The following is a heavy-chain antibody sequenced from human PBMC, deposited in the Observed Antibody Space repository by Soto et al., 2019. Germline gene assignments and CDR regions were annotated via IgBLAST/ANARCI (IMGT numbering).Heavy chain of an antibody. CDR2: FDPEDGET. CDR1: GYTLTELS. V-gene: IGHV1-24*01. D-gene: IGHD1-26*01. Sequence: GASVKVSCKVSGYTLTELSMHWVRQAPGKGLEWMGGFDPEDGETIYAQKFQGRVTMTEDTSTDTAYMELSSLRSEDTAVYYCATLGSGSYPGWFDPWGQGTLVTVSS. CDR3: ATLGSGSYPGWFDP. J-gene: IGHJ5*02.